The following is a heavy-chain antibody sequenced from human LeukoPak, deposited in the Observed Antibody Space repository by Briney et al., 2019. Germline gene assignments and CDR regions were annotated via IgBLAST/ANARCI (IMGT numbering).Heavy chain of an antibody. J-gene: IGHJ4*02. CDR3: ARSALDTSGSYHNPQPFEY. CDR2: VYYSGST. Sequence: SETLSLTCTVSGGSISSYYWSWVRQPPGKGLEWIGYVYYSGSTDYNPSLKSRVTISVDTSKNQFSLKLTSVTAADTAVYYCARSALDTSGSYHNPQPFEYWGQGTLVTVSS. D-gene: IGHD3-10*01. V-gene: IGHV4-59*01. CDR1: GGSISSYY.